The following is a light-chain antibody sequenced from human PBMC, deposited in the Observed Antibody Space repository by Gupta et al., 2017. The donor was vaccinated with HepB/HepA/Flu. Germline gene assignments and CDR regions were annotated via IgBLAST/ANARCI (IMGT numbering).Light chain of an antibody. CDR3: QQYNNWPPA. J-gene: IGKJ1*01. Sequence: ELVMTQSPATLSVSPGERATLSCRASQSVSSNLAWYQQKPGQAPRLLIYGASTRATGIPARFSGSGSATEFTLTISSLQSEDFAVYYCQQYNNWPPAFGQGTKVDIK. V-gene: IGKV3-15*01. CDR2: GAS. CDR1: QSVSSN.